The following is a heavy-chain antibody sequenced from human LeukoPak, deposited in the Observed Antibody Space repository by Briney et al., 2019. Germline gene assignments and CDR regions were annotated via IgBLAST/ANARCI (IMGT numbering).Heavy chain of an antibody. V-gene: IGHV1-18*01. D-gene: IGHD6-13*01. CDR2: ISAYNVNT. J-gene: IGHJ5*02. CDR1: GYTFTSYG. Sequence: ASVKVSCKASGYTFTSYGISWVRQAPGQGLEWMGWISAYNVNTNYAQKLQGRVTMTTDTSTSTAYMELRSLRSDDTAVYYCARDLVGIAAAGTVSSYVWFDPWGQGTLVTVSS. CDR3: ARDLVGIAAAGTVSSYVWFDP.